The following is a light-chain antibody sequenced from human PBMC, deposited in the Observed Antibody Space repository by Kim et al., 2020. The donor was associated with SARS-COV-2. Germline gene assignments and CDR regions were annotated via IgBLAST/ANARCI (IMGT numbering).Light chain of an antibody. V-gene: IGKV3-20*01. J-gene: IGKJ5*01. CDR2: GVS. CDR3: QQYGSSPPIT. Sequence: PREGAPPSCRASQSVTSSYLGWYQQKPGQAPRLLLYGVSSRATGIPDRCSGSGSGTDFTLTITRLEPEDFAVYHCQQYGSSPPITFGQGTRLEIK. CDR1: QSVTSSY.